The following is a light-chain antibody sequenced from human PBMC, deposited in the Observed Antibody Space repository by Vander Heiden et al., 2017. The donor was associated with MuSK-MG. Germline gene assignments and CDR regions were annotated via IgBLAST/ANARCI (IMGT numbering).Light chain of an antibody. CDR1: SSDVGGYNY. CDR3: SSDTSSSTL. V-gene: IGLV2-14*03. Sequence: QSALTQPASVPGSPGQSITNSCTGTSSDVGGYNYVSWYQHHPGKAPKLMIYDVSNRPSGVSTRFSGSKSGNTASLTISGRQAEDEADYYCSSDTSSSTLFGGGTKLTVL. CDR2: DVS. J-gene: IGLJ3*02.